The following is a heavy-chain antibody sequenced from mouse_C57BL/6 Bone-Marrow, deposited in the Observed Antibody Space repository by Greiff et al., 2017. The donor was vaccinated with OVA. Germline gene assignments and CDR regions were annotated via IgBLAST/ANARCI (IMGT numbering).Heavy chain of an antibody. CDR2: IHPNSGST. CDR1: GYTFTSYW. CDR3: ARVWLLQVFAY. D-gene: IGHD2-3*01. Sequence: QVQLQQPGAELVKPGASVQLSCKASGYTFTSYWLHWVQQRPGQGLEWIGMIHPNSGSTNYNEKFKSKATLTVDKSSSTAYMQLSSLTSEDSAVYYCARVWLLQVFAYWGQGTLVTVSA. J-gene: IGHJ3*01. V-gene: IGHV1-64*01.